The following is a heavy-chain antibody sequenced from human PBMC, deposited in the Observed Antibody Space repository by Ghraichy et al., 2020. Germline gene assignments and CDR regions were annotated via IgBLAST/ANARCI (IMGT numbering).Heavy chain of an antibody. V-gene: IGHV5-51*01. CDR3: ARRGIAAPYWYFDL. J-gene: IGHJ2*01. CDR1: GYTFTNYR. D-gene: IGHD6-6*01. Sequence: GESLNISCKGSGYTFTNYRIGWVRQMPGKGLKWMGIIHPGDSDITYSPSFQGQVTISVDKSFSTAYLQWSSLKASDTAMYYCARRGIAAPYWYFDLWGRGTLVTVSS. CDR2: IHPGDSDI.